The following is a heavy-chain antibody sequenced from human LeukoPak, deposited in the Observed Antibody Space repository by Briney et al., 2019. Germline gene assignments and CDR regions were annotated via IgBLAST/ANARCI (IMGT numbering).Heavy chain of an antibody. J-gene: IGHJ4*02. Sequence: GGSLRLSCAASGFTFSSYAMHWVRQAPGKGLEWVAVISYDGSNKYYADSVKGRFTISRDNSKNTLYLQMNSLRAEDTAVYYCARDRSDYGDRFDYWGQGTLVTVSS. CDR3: ARDRSDYGDRFDY. CDR2: ISYDGSNK. V-gene: IGHV3-30-3*01. D-gene: IGHD4-17*01. CDR1: GFTFSSYA.